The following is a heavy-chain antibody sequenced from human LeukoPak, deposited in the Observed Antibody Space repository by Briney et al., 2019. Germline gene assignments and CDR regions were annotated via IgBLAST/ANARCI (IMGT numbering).Heavy chain of an antibody. Sequence: GESLRLSCAVSGFTFITNWMHWVRQAPGKGLVWDSSINSDGSTTTYADSVKGRFTISRDNAKNMVYLQMNSRRGEDTAGYYCARAFGSGSQVINYFDFWGQGTLVTVSS. CDR1: GFTFITNW. V-gene: IGHV3-74*01. D-gene: IGHD3-10*01. CDR2: INSDGSTT. CDR3: ARAFGSGSQVINYFDF. J-gene: IGHJ4*02.